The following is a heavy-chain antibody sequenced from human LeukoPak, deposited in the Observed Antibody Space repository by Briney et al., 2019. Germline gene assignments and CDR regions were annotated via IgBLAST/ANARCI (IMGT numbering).Heavy chain of an antibody. J-gene: IGHJ4*02. CDR1: GFTLTISA. CDR2: IVVGSGNT. D-gene: IGHD2-15*01. Sequence: SVNVSCKAAGFTLTISAVRWVRQAGGQRIEWVGWIVVGSGNTNYAQKFQERVTITRDMSTSTAYMELSSLRSEDTAVYYCAAESLGYCSGGSCYGQFVYWGQGTLVTVSS. V-gene: IGHV1-58*01. CDR3: AAESLGYCSGGSCYGQFVY.